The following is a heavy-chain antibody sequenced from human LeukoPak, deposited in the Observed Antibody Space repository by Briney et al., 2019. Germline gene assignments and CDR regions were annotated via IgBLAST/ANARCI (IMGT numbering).Heavy chain of an antibody. V-gene: IGHV4-59*01. CDR1: GGSISSYN. CDR2: IYYSGST. Sequence: SETLSLTCTVSGGSISSYNWSWIRQPPGKGLEWIGYIYYSGSTNYNPSLKSRVTISVDTSKNQFSQKLSSVTAADTAVYYCARESYGYFDYWGQGTLVTVSS. J-gene: IGHJ4*02. D-gene: IGHD5-18*01. CDR3: ARESYGYFDY.